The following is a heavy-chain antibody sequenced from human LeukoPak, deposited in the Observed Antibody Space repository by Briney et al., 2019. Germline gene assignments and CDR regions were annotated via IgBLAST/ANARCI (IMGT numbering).Heavy chain of an antibody. Sequence: PSETLSLTCTVSGGSISSSSYYWGWIRQPPGKGLEWIGEINHSGSTNYNPSLKSRVTISVDTSKNQFSLKLSSVTAADTAVYYCARNPAYYYYYMDVWGKGTTVTVSS. V-gene: IGHV4-39*07. CDR2: INHSGST. CDR1: GGSISSSSYY. J-gene: IGHJ6*03. CDR3: ARNPAYYYYYMDV.